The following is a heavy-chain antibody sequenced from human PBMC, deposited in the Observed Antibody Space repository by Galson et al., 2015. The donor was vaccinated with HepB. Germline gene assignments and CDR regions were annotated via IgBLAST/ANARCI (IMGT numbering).Heavy chain of an antibody. CDR2: INHSGST. V-gene: IGHV4-34*01. CDR3: ARGHGPTKA. J-gene: IGHJ2*01. D-gene: IGHD1-26*01. CDR1: GGSFSGYY. Sequence: QVQLQESGPGLVKPSETLSLTCAVYGGSFSGYYWSWIRQPPGKGLEWIGEINHSGSTNYNPSLKSRVTISVDTSKNQFSLKLSSVTAADTAVYYCARGHGPTKAWGRGTLVTVSS.